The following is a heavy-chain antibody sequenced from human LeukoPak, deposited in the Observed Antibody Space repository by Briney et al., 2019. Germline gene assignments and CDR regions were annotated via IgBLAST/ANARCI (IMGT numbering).Heavy chain of an antibody. Sequence: GGSLRLSCAASGFTFSSYSMNWVRQAPGKGLEWVSSIRSSSSYIYYADSVKGRFTISRDNAKNSLYLQMNSLRAEDTAVYYCASAYCTNGVCPLYYYYYMDVWGKGTTVTVSS. CDR3: ASAYCTNGVCPLYYYYYMDV. V-gene: IGHV3-21*01. CDR1: GFTFSSYS. CDR2: IRSSSSYI. J-gene: IGHJ6*03. D-gene: IGHD2-8*01.